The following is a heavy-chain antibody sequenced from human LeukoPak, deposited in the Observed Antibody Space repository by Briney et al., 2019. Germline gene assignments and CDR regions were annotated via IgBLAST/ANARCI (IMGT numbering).Heavy chain of an antibody. D-gene: IGHD3-10*01. J-gene: IGHJ4*02. CDR2: INSDGSSI. CDR1: GFTFSSYW. CDR3: TRGRGVSFDY. V-gene: IGHV3-74*01. Sequence: PGGSLRLSCAASGFTFSSYWMHWVRQAPGKGVVWVSRINSDGSSISYADSVKGRFTISRDNAKNTLYLQMNSLRAEDTAVYYCTRGRGVSFDYWGQGTLVTASS.